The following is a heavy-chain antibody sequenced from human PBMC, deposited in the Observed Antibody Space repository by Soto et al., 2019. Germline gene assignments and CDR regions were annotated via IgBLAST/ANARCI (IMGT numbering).Heavy chain of an antibody. CDR2: MNPNSGNT. V-gene: IGHV1-8*01. CDR1: GYTFTSYD. J-gene: IGHJ4*02. D-gene: IGHD1-1*01. CDR3: ARVSTGITTPSFGY. Sequence: ASVKVSCKASGYTFTSYDINWVRQATVQGLEWMGWMNPNSGNTGYAQKFQGRVTMTRNTSISTAYMELSSLRSEDTAVYYCARVSTGITTPSFGYWGQGTLVNVSS.